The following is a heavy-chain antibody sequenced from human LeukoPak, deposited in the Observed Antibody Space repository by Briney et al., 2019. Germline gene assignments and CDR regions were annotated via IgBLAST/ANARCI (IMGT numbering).Heavy chain of an antibody. D-gene: IGHD2-8*01. CDR3: ARGDCTNGVCPNYYMDV. J-gene: IGHJ6*03. CDR1: GGSFSGYY. Sequence: SETLSLTCAVYGGSFSGYYWSWIRQPPGKGLEWIGEINHSGSTNYNPSLKSRVTISVDTSKNQFSLKLGSVTAADTAVYYCARGDCTNGVCPNYYMDVWGKGTTVTVSS. CDR2: INHSGST. V-gene: IGHV4-34*01.